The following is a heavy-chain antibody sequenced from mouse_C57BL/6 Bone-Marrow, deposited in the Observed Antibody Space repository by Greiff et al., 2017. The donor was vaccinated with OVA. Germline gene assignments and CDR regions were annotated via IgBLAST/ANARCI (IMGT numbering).Heavy chain of an antibody. D-gene: IGHD5-1*01. CDR2: IWSGGST. CDR1: GFSLTSYG. J-gene: IGHJ1*03. CDR3: APVPRYFDV. V-gene: IGHV2-2*01. Sequence: QVQLKQSGPGLVQPSQSLSITCTVSGFSLTSYGVHWVRQSPGKGLEWLGVIWSGGSTDYNAAFISRLSISKDNSKSQVFFKMNSLQADDTAIYYCAPVPRYFDVWGTGTTVTVSS.